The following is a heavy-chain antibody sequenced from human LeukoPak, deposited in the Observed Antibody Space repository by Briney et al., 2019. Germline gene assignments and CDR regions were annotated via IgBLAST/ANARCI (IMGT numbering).Heavy chain of an antibody. Sequence: SVKVSCKASGGTFSSYAISWVRQAPGQGLEWMGRIIPILGIANYAQKFQGRVTITADKSTSTAYMELSSLRSEDTAVYYCARVWGGSYGMDVWGQGTTVTVSS. CDR2: IIPILGIA. CDR1: GGTFSSYA. D-gene: IGHD1-26*01. CDR3: ARVWGGSYGMDV. V-gene: IGHV1-69*04. J-gene: IGHJ6*02.